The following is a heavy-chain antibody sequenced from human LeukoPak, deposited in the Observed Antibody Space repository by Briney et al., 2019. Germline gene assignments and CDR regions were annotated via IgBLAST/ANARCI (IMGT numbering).Heavy chain of an antibody. J-gene: IGHJ5*02. V-gene: IGHV1-69*05. D-gene: IGHD6-6*01. CDR3: ARDWGVYSSSSNWFDP. Sequence: ASVKVSCKASEGTFSSYAISWVRQAPGQGLEWMGGIIPIFGTANYAQKFQGRVTITTDESTSTAYMELSSLRSEDTAVYYCARDWGVYSSSSNWFDPWGQGTLVTVSS. CDR2: IIPIFGTA. CDR1: EGTFSSYA.